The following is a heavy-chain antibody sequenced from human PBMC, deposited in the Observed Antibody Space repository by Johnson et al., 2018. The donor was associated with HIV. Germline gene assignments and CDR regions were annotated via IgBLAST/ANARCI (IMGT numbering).Heavy chain of an antibody. CDR2: ISYDGNNK. CDR3: ARRAYYYDSSGYYSHAFDI. J-gene: IGHJ3*02. V-gene: IGHV3-30*04. Sequence: QMQLVESGGGVVQPGRSLRLSCVASGFTFSSYAMHWVRQAPGKGLEWVAVISYDGNNKYYADSVKGRFTISRDNSKNTLYVQMISLRAEDTAVYYCARRAYYYDSSGYYSHAFDIWGQGTMVTVSS. CDR1: GFTFSSYA. D-gene: IGHD3-22*01.